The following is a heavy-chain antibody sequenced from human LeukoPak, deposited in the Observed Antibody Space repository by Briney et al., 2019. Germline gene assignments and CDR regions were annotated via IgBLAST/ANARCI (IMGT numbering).Heavy chain of an antibody. CDR2: SGNKDNSYIT. CDR3: AWGDAYCSGDCFSD. V-gene: IGHV3-72*01. J-gene: IGHJ4*02. D-gene: IGHD2-21*02. CDR1: GFTFSAHR. Sequence: GGSLRLSCTASGFTFSAHRMDWIRQAPGKGLEWIGRSGNKDNSYITHYAASVRDRFTISRDESKNSVYLQMNSLKTEDTAVYYCAWGDAYCSGDCFSDWGQGTLVTVSA.